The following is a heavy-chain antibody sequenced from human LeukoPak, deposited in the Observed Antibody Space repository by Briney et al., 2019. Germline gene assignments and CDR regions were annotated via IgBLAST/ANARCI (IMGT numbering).Heavy chain of an antibody. V-gene: IGHV3-48*01. CDR3: ARDRRGTDTAMHDY. Sequence: GGSLRLSCAASGFTFSSYSMNWVRQAPGKGLEWVSYISSSSSTIYYADSVKGRFTISRDNAKNSLYLQMNGLRAEDTAVYYCARDRRGTDTAMHDYWGQGTLVTVSS. CDR1: GFTFSSYS. J-gene: IGHJ4*02. CDR2: ISSSSSTI. D-gene: IGHD5-18*01.